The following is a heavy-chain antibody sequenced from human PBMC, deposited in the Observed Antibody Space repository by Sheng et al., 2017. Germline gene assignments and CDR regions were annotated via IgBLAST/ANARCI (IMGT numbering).Heavy chain of an antibody. V-gene: IGHV4-61*02. CDR1: GGSGSHY. D-gene: IGHD1-7*01. Sequence: QEQLQESGPGLVKPSQTLSLTCTVSGGSGSHYWSWIRQPAGEKLEWIGHIYNTGSTFYNPSLKSRSAFHLTRPRTRSPEPEYCDRTDTAVYYCARYTTSSKTKNYYFDLWAVAAWSLSP. CDR2: IYNTGST. J-gene: IGHJ2*01. CDR3: ARYTTSSKTKNYYFDL.